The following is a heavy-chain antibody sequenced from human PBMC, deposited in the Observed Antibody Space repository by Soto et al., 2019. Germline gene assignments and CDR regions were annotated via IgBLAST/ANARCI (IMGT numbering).Heavy chain of an antibody. CDR1: GGSISSSSYF. V-gene: IGHV4-39*01. CDR2: VYYSGST. D-gene: IGHD6-19*01. CDR3: VRRGGAVAGTSRFDS. Sequence: QMQLQESGPGLVKPSETLSLTFTVSGGSISSSSYFWDCIRQPPGKGLEWIGTVYYSGSTYYNQSLRSRVTISVDTSKNQFSLKLSTVTAADTAVYYCVRRGGAVAGTSRFDSWGQGMLVTVSS. J-gene: IGHJ4*02.